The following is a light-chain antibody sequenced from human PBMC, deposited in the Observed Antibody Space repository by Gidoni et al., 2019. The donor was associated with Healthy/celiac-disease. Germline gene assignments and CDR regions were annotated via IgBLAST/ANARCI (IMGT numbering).Light chain of an antibody. CDR2: YKSDSDK. J-gene: IGLJ3*02. CDR3: AIWYSSTFWV. CDR1: SGINVGTYR. Sequence: HPVLTQPTSLSASPVASASFTCTLRSGINVGTYRIYWYQQQQGSLPRDLLRYKSDSDKQQGSGVPSRFSGSKDASTNAGLLLISGLQSEDEADYYCAIWYSSTFWVFGGGTKLTVL. V-gene: IGLV5-39*01.